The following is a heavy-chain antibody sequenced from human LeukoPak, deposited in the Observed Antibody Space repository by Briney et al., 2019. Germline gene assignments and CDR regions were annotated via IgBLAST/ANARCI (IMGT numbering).Heavy chain of an antibody. V-gene: IGHV1-69*05. CDR3: ARSRTAAEGFNYMDV. CDR1: GGTFSSYA. J-gene: IGHJ6*03. Sequence: GSSVKVSCKASGGTFSSYAISWVRQAPGQGLEWMGGIIPIFGTANYAQKFQGRVTITTDESTSTAYMELSSLRSEDTAVYYCARSRTAAEGFNYMDVWGKGTTVTVSS. CDR2: IIPIFGTA. D-gene: IGHD6-13*01.